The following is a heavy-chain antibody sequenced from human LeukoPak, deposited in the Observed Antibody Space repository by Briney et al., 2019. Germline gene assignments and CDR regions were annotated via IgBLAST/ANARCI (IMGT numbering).Heavy chain of an antibody. CDR3: ARSAVAGDFFDY. V-gene: IGHV1-18*01. Sequence: ASVNVSCESSVYTFTRYGISGVRQPPGQGREWMGWISAYNGNTNYAQKLQGRVTMTPDTSTSTASMELRRLRSDDTAVYSCARSAVAGDFFDYWGQGTLVTVSS. D-gene: IGHD6-19*01. J-gene: IGHJ4*02. CDR1: VYTFTRYG. CDR2: ISAYNGNT.